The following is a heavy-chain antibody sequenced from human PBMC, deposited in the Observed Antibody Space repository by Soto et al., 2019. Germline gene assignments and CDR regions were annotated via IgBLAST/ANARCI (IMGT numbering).Heavy chain of an antibody. D-gene: IGHD3-22*01. CDR1: GGSITSNKW. V-gene: IGHV4-4*02. CDR3: ASLKNYYDTSRFPS. Sequence: LSLTCAVSGGSITSNKWWSWVRQPPGKGLEWVGEIYHGGITNYNPSLKSRVTISVDKSSNQFSLKVTSVTAADTAVYYCASLKNYYDTSRFPSWSQGTMVTVS. J-gene: IGHJ4*02. CDR2: IYHGGIT.